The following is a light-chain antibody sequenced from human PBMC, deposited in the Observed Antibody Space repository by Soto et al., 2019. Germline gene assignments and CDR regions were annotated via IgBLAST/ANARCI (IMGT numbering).Light chain of an antibody. V-gene: IGKV3-15*01. CDR3: QQYNNWPIT. CDR2: GAS. CDR1: QSVRTN. Sequence: EIVFTQSAATLSLSPGERALLPCRASQSVRTNLAWYQHKPGQSPRLLIYGASKRATGFPARFGGSGSVTEFTLTISSLQSEDFAVYYCQQYNNWPITFGQGTRLEIK. J-gene: IGKJ5*01.